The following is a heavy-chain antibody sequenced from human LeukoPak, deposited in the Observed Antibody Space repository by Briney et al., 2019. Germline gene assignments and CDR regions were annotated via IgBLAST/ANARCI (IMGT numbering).Heavy chain of an antibody. CDR2: IYPNSGGT. D-gene: IGHD3-22*01. CDR3: ARLRPNSSGYYLVAFDI. CDR1: GYTFTGYY. V-gene: IGHV1-2*06. Sequence: ASVKVSCKASGYTFTGYYMHWVRQAPGQGLEWMGRIYPNSGGTNYAQKFQGRVTMTRDTSISTAYMELSRLRSDDTAVYYCARLRPNSSGYYLVAFDIWGQGTMVTVSS. J-gene: IGHJ3*02.